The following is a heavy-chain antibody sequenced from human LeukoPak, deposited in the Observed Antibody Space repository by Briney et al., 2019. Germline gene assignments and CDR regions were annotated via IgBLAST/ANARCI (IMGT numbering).Heavy chain of an antibody. CDR2: ISSSSYI. J-gene: IGHJ6*03. Sequence: GGSLRLSCAASGFTFSRYSMNWVRQAPGKGLEWVSSISSSSYIYYADSVKGRFTISRDNAKNSLYLQMNSLRAEDTAVYYCATQREAYYYYMDVWRKGTTVTVSS. CDR3: ATQREAYYYYMDV. CDR1: GFTFSRYS. V-gene: IGHV3-21*01.